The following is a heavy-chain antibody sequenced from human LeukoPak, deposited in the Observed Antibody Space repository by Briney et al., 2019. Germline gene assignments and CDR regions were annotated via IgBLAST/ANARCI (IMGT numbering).Heavy chain of an antibody. CDR1: GPSISSGSYY. CDR3: ASIQSYYLGWDV. D-gene: IGHD4-11*01. CDR2: INTSGST. V-gene: IGHV4-61*02. Sequence: SQTLSLTCTVSGPSISSGSYYSGWLRQLAGKGLEWIGRINTSGSTNYNPSIKSRVTISVGTSKNQFSLKLSSVTAADTAVHYCASIQSYYLGWDVWGQGTTVTVSS. J-gene: IGHJ6*02.